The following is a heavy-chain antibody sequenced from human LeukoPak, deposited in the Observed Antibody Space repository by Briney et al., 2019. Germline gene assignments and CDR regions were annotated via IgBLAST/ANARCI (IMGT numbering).Heavy chain of an antibody. J-gene: IGHJ4*02. CDR3: AKKGGLSSSWYYFDY. Sequence: GGSLRLSCAASGFTFSSYAMSWVRQAPGKGLEWVSAISDSGGSTFYADSVKGRFTISRDNSKNTLYPQVNSLRAEDTAVYYCAKKGGLSSSWYYFDYWGQGTLVTVSS. V-gene: IGHV3-23*01. D-gene: IGHD6-13*01. CDR2: ISDSGGST. CDR1: GFTFSSYA.